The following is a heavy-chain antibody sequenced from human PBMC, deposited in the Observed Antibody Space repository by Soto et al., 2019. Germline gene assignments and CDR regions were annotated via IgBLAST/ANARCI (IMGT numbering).Heavy chain of an antibody. CDR3: ARDDSSGYYINWFDP. D-gene: IGHD3-22*01. Sequence: GYIYYSGSTNYNPSLKSRVTISVDTSKNQFSLKLSSVTAADTAVYYCARDDSSGYYINWFDPWGQGTLVTVSS. CDR2: IYYSGST. J-gene: IGHJ5*02. V-gene: IGHV4-59*01.